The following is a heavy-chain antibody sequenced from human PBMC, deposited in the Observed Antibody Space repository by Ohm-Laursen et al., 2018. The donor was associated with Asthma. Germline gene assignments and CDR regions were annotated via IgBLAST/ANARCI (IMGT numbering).Heavy chain of an antibody. CDR3: ARRYYDFWSGYSPFDP. Sequence: ASVKVSCKASGYTFTSYGISWVRQAPGQGLEWMGWISAYNGNTNYAQKLQGRVTMTTDTSTSTAYMELRSLRSDDTAVYYCARRYYDFWSGYSPFDPWGQGTLVTVSS. V-gene: IGHV1-18*01. CDR2: ISAYNGNT. CDR1: GYTFTSYG. J-gene: IGHJ5*02. D-gene: IGHD3-3*01.